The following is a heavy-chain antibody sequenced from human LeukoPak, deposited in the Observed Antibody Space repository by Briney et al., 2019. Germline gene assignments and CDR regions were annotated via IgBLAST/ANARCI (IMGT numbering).Heavy chain of an antibody. CDR1: GFTVSSNY. Sequence: PGGSLRLSRAASGFTVSSNYMSWVRQAPGKGLEGVSVIYSGGSTYYADSVKGRFTISRGNSKDTLYLQMNSLRAEDTAVYYCARAGSYRTFDYWGQGTLVTVSS. V-gene: IGHV3-66*02. D-gene: IGHD1-26*01. J-gene: IGHJ4*02. CDR3: ARAGSYRTFDY. CDR2: IYSGGST.